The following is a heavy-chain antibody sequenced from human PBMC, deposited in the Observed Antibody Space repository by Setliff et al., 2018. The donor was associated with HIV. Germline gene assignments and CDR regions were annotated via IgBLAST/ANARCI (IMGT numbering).Heavy chain of an antibody. CDR2: MNPNSGNT. D-gene: IGHD2-15*01. CDR3: AIRREVVAAATTRRGLDI. Sequence: GASVKVSWKASGYAFSTYDINWVRQATGRGLEWMGWMNPNSGNTGYAQQFQGRITMTRNSSISTAYMDLSSLRSEDTAVYYCAIRREVVAAATTRRGLDIWGQGTMVTVSS. V-gene: IGHV1-8*02. CDR1: GYAFSTYD. J-gene: IGHJ3*02.